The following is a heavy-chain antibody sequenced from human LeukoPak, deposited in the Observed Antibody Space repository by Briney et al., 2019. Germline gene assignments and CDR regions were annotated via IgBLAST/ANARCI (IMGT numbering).Heavy chain of an antibody. Sequence: PGGSLRLSCAASGFTVSSNYMSWVRQAPGKGLEWVSVIYSGGSTYYADSVKGRFTISRDNSKNTLYLQMNSLRAEDTAVYYCARGHSSSWYPNFDYWGQGTLVTVSS. D-gene: IGHD6-13*01. CDR3: ARGHSSSWYPNFDY. V-gene: IGHV3-53*01. CDR2: IYSGGST. CDR1: GFTVSSNY. J-gene: IGHJ4*02.